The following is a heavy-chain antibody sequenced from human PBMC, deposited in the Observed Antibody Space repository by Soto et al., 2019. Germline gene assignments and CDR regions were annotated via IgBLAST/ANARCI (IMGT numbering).Heavy chain of an antibody. CDR1: GFTFSSYA. V-gene: IGHV3-23*01. D-gene: IGHD2-2*02. CDR3: AKDGARLVVVPAAIGQDYYYYYMDV. Sequence: GGSLRLSCAASGFTFSSYAMSWVRQAPGKGLEWVSAISGSGGSTYYADSVKGRFTISRDNSKNTLYLQMNSRRAEDTAVYYCAKDGARLVVVPAAIGQDYYYYYMDVWGKGTTVTVSS. CDR2: ISGSGGST. J-gene: IGHJ6*03.